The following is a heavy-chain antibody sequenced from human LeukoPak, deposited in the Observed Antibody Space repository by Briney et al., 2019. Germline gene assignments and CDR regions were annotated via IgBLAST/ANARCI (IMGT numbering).Heavy chain of an antibody. CDR1: GFTFSNYR. D-gene: IGHD3-22*01. J-gene: IGHJ6*02. CDR3: ARDGYYYDSSGHSDYYYYYGMDV. CDR2: ISGGGSCI. V-gene: IGHV3-21*01. Sequence: PGGSLRLSCAASGFTFSNYRLNWVRQAPGKGLEWVSSISGGGSCIDYADSVKGRFTISRDNAKNSLYLQMNSLRAEDTAVYYCARDGYYYDSSGHSDYYYYYGMDVWGQGTTVTVSS.